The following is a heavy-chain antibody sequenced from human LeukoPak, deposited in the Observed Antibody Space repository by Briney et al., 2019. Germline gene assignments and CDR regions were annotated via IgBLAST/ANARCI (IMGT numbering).Heavy chain of an antibody. D-gene: IGHD3-10*01. J-gene: IGHJ5*02. CDR1: GGSISSGGYY. CDR2: IYCSGST. V-gene: IGHV4-31*03. CDR3: ARILRVTMVRGVTYNWFDP. Sequence: PSETLSLTCTVSGGSISSGGYYWSWIRQHPWKGLEWIGYIYCSGSTYYNPSLKSRVTISVDTSKNQFSLKLSSVTAADTAVYYCARILRVTMVRGVTYNWFDPWGQGTLVTVSS.